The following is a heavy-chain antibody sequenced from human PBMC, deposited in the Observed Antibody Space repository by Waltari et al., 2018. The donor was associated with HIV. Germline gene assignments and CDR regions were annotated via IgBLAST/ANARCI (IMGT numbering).Heavy chain of an antibody. J-gene: IGHJ5*01. V-gene: IGHV3-30*18. CDR2: TSYDGSNK. CDR3: AKDSSGYDGNRFDS. D-gene: IGHD5-12*01. CDR1: GYTFSNHG. Sequence: QVQLVESGGGVVQPGRSLRLSCEASGYTFSNHGMQWFRPAPGKGLEWVAVTSYDGSNKDYADSVKGRFSISRDNSRNTLYLQMNSLRVEDTAVYYCAKDSSGYDGNRFDSWGQGTLVTVSS.